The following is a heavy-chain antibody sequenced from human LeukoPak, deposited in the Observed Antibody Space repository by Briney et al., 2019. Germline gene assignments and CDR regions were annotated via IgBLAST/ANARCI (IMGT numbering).Heavy chain of an antibody. Sequence: GGSLRLSCAASGFTVSSNYMSWVRQAPGKGLEWVSVIYSGGSTYYADSVKGRFTISRDKSKNTLYLQMNSLRAEDTAVYYCARGHSYGYDRLDYWGQGTLVTVSS. V-gene: IGHV3-53*01. J-gene: IGHJ4*02. CDR3: ARGHSYGYDRLDY. CDR1: GFTVSSNY. D-gene: IGHD5-18*01. CDR2: IYSGGST.